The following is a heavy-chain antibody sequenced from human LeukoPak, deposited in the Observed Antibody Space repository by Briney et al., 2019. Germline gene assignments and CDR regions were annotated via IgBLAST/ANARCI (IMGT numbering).Heavy chain of an antibody. CDR1: GFTFSTYG. D-gene: IGHD3-16*01. Sequence: GGSLRLSCAASGFTFSTYGMHWVRQAPGKGLEWVAFIRCDGSNKYYVESVKGRFTISRDNSKNTLYLQLNSLRAEDTAVYYCAKSYGPTAFDYWGQGILVTVSS. CDR2: IRCDGSNK. CDR3: AKSYGPTAFDY. V-gene: IGHV3-30*02. J-gene: IGHJ4*02.